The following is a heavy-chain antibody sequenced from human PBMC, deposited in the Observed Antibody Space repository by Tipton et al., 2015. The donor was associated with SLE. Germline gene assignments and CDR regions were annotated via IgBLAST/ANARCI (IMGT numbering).Heavy chain of an antibody. Sequence: SLRLSCAASGFTFSDYYMSWIRQAPGKGLEWISYISSSGSTIYYADSVKGRFTISRDNAKNSLYLQMNSLRAEDTAVYYCARGLFGYYYYMDVWGKGTTVTVSS. CDR1: GFTFSDYY. J-gene: IGHJ6*03. CDR3: ARGLFGYYYYMDV. V-gene: IGHV3-11*04. D-gene: IGHD3-16*01. CDR2: ISSSGSTI.